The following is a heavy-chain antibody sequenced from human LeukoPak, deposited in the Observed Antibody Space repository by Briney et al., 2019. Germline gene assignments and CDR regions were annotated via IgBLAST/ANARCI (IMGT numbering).Heavy chain of an antibody. Sequence: SETLSLTCTVTGGSISSYYWSWIRQPAGKGLEWIGRIYTSGSTNYNPSLKSRVTMSVDTSKNQFSLKLSSVTAADTAVYYCARDFYWGSSGAFDIWGQGTMVTVSS. CDR3: ARDFYWGSSGAFDI. D-gene: IGHD7-27*01. CDR1: GGSISSYY. CDR2: IYTSGST. J-gene: IGHJ3*02. V-gene: IGHV4-4*07.